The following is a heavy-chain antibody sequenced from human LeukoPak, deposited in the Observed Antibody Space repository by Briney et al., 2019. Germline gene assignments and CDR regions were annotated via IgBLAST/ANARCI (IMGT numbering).Heavy chain of an antibody. CDR1: GDSIYNSDYY. CDR2: IFYGGSS. V-gene: IGHV4-39*01. D-gene: IGHD3-10*01. Sequence: SETLSLTCTVSGDSIYNSDYYWGWIRRPPGKGLEWIGSIFYGGSSYYNPSLKSRVTMSIDTSKSHFSLKLSSVTAADMAVYYCARQDFGSGILPGYWGQGTLVTVSS. J-gene: IGHJ4*02. CDR3: ARQDFGSGILPGY.